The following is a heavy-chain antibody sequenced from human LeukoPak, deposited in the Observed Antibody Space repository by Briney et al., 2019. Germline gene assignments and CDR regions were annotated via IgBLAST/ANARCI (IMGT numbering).Heavy chain of an antibody. CDR1: GFTVSSNY. D-gene: IGHD5-18*01. Sequence: GGSLRLSCAASGFTVSSNYMSWVRQAPGKGLEWVSLIYSGGSTYYADSVKGRFTISRGNSKNTLYLQMNSLRAEDTAVYYCARVMVKWGLAFDIWGQGTMVTVSS. V-gene: IGHV3-66*01. J-gene: IGHJ3*02. CDR2: IYSGGST. CDR3: ARVMVKWGLAFDI.